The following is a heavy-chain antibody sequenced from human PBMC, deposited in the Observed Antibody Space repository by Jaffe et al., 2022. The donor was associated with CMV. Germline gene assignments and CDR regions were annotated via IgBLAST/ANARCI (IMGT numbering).Heavy chain of an antibody. CDR3: VRGRQLGSGQFDY. V-gene: IGHV1-8*01. D-gene: IGHD6-25*01. Sequence: QVQLVQSGAEVKKPGASVRVSCKASGYTFSTFDINWVRQAPGQGLEWMGWMNPNTGNTGYAQKFQGRVTMTRSTSMNTAYMDLTSLGSDDTAVYFCVRGRQLGSGQFDYWGQGTLVTVSS. CDR1: GYTFSTFD. J-gene: IGHJ4*02. CDR2: MNPNTGNT.